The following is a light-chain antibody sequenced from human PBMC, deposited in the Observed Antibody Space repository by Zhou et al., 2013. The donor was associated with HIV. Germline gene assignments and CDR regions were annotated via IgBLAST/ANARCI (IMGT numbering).Light chain of an antibody. Sequence: DILMTQSPLSLPVSPGEPASISCRSSQSLLHKNGYNYLDWYLQKPGQPPQLLIFLASTRASGVPDRFSGSGSGTDFTLKISRVEAEDVGVYYCMQATQFPAYSFGQGTKLEIK. V-gene: IGKV2-28*01. CDR2: LAS. CDR3: MQATQFPAYS. CDR1: QSLLHKNGYNY. J-gene: IGKJ2*03.